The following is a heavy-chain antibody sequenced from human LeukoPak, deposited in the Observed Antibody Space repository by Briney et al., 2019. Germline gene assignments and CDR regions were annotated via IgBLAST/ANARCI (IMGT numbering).Heavy chain of an antibody. J-gene: IGHJ6*02. D-gene: IGHD3-9*01. Sequence: GASVKVSCKASGYTFSSYGINWVRHAPGQGLEWMGWISAYNGNTTYAQKLQGRVTMTTDTSTSTAYMELRSLRSDDTAVYYCARDGYIVQETAYDMIHYYYYGMDVWGQGTPVTVSS. CDR2: ISAYNGNT. V-gene: IGHV1-18*01. CDR1: GYTFSSYG. CDR3: ARDGYIVQETAYDMIHYYYYGMDV.